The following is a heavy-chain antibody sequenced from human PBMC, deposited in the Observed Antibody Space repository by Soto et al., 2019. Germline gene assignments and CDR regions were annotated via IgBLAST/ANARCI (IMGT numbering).Heavy chain of an antibody. D-gene: IGHD5-18*01. Sequence: EVPLLESGGGLVQPGGSLRLSCAASGFTFSSYAMSWVRQAPGKGLEWVSAISGSGGSTYYADSVKGRFTISRDNSKNTLYLQMNSLRAEDTAVYYCAKTGYSYGIYGMDVWGQGTTVTVSS. CDR3: AKTGYSYGIYGMDV. CDR2: ISGSGGST. V-gene: IGHV3-23*01. J-gene: IGHJ6*02. CDR1: GFTFSSYA.